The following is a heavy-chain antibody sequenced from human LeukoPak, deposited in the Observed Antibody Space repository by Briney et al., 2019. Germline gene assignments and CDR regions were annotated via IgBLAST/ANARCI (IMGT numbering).Heavy chain of an antibody. V-gene: IGHV1-69*13. CDR2: IIPIFGTA. J-gene: IGHJ4*02. Sequence: GASVKVSCKASGGTFSSYAISWVRQAPGQGLEWMGGIIPIFGTANYAQKFQGRVTITADESTSTAYMELSSLRSEDTAVYYCARGRGLHYDILTGYALYFDYWGQGTLVTVSS. CDR3: ARGRGLHYDILTGYALYFDY. D-gene: IGHD3-9*01. CDR1: GGTFSSYA.